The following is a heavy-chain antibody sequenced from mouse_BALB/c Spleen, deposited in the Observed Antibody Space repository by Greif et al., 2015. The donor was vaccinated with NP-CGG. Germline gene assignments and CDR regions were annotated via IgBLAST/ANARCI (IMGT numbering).Heavy chain of an antibody. V-gene: IGHV1-14*01. J-gene: IGHJ4*01. D-gene: IGHD2-1*01. Sequence: EVKVVESGPELVKPGASVKMSCKASGYTFTSYVMHWVKQKPGQGLEWIGYISPYNDGTKYNEKFKGKATLTSDKSSSTAYMELSRLTSEDSAVYYCARGGGNYHAMDYWGQGTSGTVSS. CDR2: ISPYNDGT. CDR1: GYTFTSYV. CDR3: ARGGGNYHAMDY.